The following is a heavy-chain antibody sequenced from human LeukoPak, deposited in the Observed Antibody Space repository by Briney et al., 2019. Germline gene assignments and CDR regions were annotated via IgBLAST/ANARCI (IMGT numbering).Heavy chain of an antibody. Sequence: GRSLRLSCAASGFTFSRYWMTWVRQAPGKWLEWVANIKQDRSEKYYVDSAKGRFTISRDNAKNSLYLQMNSLRAEETAVYYCAELGITMIGGVWGKGTTVTISS. CDR2: IKQDRSEK. D-gene: IGHD3-10*02. J-gene: IGHJ6*04. V-gene: IGHV3-7*01. CDR1: GFTFSRYW. CDR3: AELGITMIGGV.